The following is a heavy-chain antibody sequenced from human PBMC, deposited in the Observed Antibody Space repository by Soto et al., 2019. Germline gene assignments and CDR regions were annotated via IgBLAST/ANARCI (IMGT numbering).Heavy chain of an antibody. V-gene: IGHV3-23*01. J-gene: IGHJ6*02. CDR1: GFTFSSYA. CDR2: ISGSGGST. CDR3: AKGEYSSSLTPSYYYYYGMDV. D-gene: IGHD6-6*01. Sequence: GGSLRLSCAASGFTFSSYAMSWVRQAPGKGLEWVSAISGSGGSTYYADSVKGRFTISRDNSKNTLYLQMNSLRAEDTAVYYCAKGEYSSSLTPSYYYYYGMDVWGQGTTVTVSS.